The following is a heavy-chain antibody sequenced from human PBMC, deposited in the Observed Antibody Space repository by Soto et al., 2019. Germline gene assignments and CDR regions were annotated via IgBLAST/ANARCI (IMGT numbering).Heavy chain of an antibody. CDR1: GFRFSNYA. CDR3: VKGSATSRPYYFDY. J-gene: IGHJ4*02. CDR2: IIGAGDDT. Sequence: PGGSLRLSCAASGFRFSNYAMGWVRQAPGKGLKWVSAIIGAGDDTFHADSVKGRLTISRDNSRNMVFLQMNSLRADDTALYYCVKGSATSRPYYFDYWGQGTLVTVSS. V-gene: IGHV3-23*01.